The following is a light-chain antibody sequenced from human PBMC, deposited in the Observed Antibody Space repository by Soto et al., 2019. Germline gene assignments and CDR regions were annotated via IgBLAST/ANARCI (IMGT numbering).Light chain of an antibody. Sequence: EKILSQSPPPPSLSPGGKGTPSFRASQGIRSNLAWHQQKRGQPPSLLLYGASTRATDTPVRFSGSGSGTEFTLTITSLQSEDFAVYYCQKYNNWPLPFGQGTRGRL. CDR1: QGIRSN. J-gene: IGKJ5*01. CDR3: QKYNNWPLP. CDR2: GAS. V-gene: IGKV3-15*01.